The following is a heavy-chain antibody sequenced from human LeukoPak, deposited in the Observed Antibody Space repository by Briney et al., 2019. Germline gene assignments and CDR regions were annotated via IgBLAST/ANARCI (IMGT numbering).Heavy chain of an antibody. CDR2: ITGAGAT. Sequence: GGSLRLSCVASGFTFSTYAMRWVRQAPGKGLEWVSSITGAGATSYPDSVKGRFTISRDNSKNTLYLQMTSLRTEDTAVYFCARRDSSGYYIDYWGQGTLVTVSS. CDR3: ARRDSSGYYIDY. V-gene: IGHV3-23*01. CDR1: GFTFSTYA. J-gene: IGHJ4*02. D-gene: IGHD3-22*01.